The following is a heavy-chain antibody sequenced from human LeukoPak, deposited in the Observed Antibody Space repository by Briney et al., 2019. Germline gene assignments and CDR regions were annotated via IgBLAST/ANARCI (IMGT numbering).Heavy chain of an antibody. CDR3: AKSTCSADCYTDY. V-gene: IGHV3-30*18. J-gene: IGHJ4*02. Sequence: PGGSLRLSCAASGFSFSNFGMHWVRQAPGRGLEWVALISYDGNYEYYTASEKGRFTISRDNSKDTLSLQMNSLRAEDTALYYCAKSTCSADCYTDYWGQGTLVTVSS. CDR1: GFSFSNFG. CDR2: ISYDGNYE. D-gene: IGHD2-21*02.